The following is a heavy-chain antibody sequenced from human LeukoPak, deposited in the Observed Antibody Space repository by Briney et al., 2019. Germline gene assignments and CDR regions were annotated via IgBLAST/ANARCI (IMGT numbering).Heavy chain of an antibody. J-gene: IGHJ5*02. Sequence: ASVKVSCKASGYTFTGYYMHWVRQAPGQGLEWMGWINPNSGGTNYAQKFQGRVTMTRDTSISTAYMELSRLRSDDTAVYYCARDENSSSWYFSWFDPWGQGTLVTVSS. CDR1: GYTFTGYY. CDR3: ARDENSSSWYFSWFDP. D-gene: IGHD6-13*01. CDR2: INPNSGGT. V-gene: IGHV1-2*02.